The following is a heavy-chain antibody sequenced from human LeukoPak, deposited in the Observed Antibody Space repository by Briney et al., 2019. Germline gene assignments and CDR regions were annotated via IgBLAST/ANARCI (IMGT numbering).Heavy chain of an antibody. V-gene: IGHV1-18*01. J-gene: IGHJ3*02. Sequence: GASVKVSCKASGYTFTSYGISWVRQAPGQGLEWMGWISAYNGNTNYAQKLQGRVTMTTDTSTSTAYMELRSLRSDDTAVYYCARVWGQYPAYDAFDIWGQGTMVTVSS. CDR1: GYTFTSYG. CDR2: ISAYNGNT. CDR3: ARVWGQYPAYDAFDI. D-gene: IGHD2-2*01.